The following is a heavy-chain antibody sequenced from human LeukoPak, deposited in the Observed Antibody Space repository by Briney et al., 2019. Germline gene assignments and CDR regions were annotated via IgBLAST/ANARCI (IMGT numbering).Heavy chain of an antibody. D-gene: IGHD1-26*01. CDR2: ISSSSSYI. Sequence: GGSLRLSCAASGFIFSSFTMNWVRQAPGKGLEWVSSISSSSSYIYSGDSVQGRFTISRDNAKNSLYLQMNSLRAEDTAVYYCARGSRIVEAPPDYWGQGILVTVSS. CDR1: GFIFSSFT. CDR3: ARGSRIVEAPPDY. J-gene: IGHJ4*02. V-gene: IGHV3-21*01.